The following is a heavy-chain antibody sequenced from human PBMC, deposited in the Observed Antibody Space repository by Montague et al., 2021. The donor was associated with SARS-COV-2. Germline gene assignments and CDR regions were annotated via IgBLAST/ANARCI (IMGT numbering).Heavy chain of an antibody. CDR1: GGSISSSSYY. CDR3: ARNPADYYGSGSYPTWENWFDP. CDR2: IYYSGST. V-gene: IGHV4-39*01. Sequence: SETLSLTCTVSGGSISSSSYYWGWIRQPPGKGLEWIGSIYYSGSTCYNPSLKSRVTISVDTSKNQFSLKLSSVTAADTAVYYCARNPADYYGSGSYPTWENWFDPWGQGTLVTVSS. J-gene: IGHJ5*02. D-gene: IGHD3-10*01.